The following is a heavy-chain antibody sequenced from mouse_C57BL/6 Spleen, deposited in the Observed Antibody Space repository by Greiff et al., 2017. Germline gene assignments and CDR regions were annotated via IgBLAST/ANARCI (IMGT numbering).Heavy chain of an antibody. CDR3: AIITTEGYYAMDY. Sequence: QVQLKQPGAELVKPGASVKVSCKASGYTFTSYWMHWVKQRPGQGLEWIGRIHPSDSDTNYNQKFKGKATLTVDKSSSTAYMQLSSLTSEDSAVYYCAIITTEGYYAMDYWGQGTSVTVSS. CDR1: GYTFTSYW. J-gene: IGHJ4*01. D-gene: IGHD1-2*01. CDR2: IHPSDSDT. V-gene: IGHV1-74*01.